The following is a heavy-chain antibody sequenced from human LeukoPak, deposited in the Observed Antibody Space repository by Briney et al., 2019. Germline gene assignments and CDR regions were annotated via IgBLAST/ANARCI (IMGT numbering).Heavy chain of an antibody. D-gene: IGHD6-13*01. V-gene: IGHV1-18*01. CDR3: ARDSSSWYEGYFQH. Sequence: ASVKVSCKASGYTFTSYGISWVRQAPGQGLEWMGWISAYNGSTNYAQKLQGRVTMTTDTSTSTAYMELRSLRSDDTAVYYCARDSSSWYEGYFQHWGQGTLVTVSS. CDR1: GYTFTSYG. J-gene: IGHJ1*01. CDR2: ISAYNGST.